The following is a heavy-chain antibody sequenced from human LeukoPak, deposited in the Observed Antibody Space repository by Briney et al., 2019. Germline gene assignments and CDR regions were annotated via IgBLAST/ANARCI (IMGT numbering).Heavy chain of an antibody. V-gene: IGHV1-69*13. CDR1: GGTFSSFA. CDR2: IIPIFGTA. Sequence: SVKVSCKASGGTFSSFAISWVRQAPGQGLEWMGGIIPIFGTANYAQKFQGRVTITADESTSTAYMELSSLRSEDTAVYYCAQGVIHYYYYYYMDVWGKGTTVTVSS. CDR3: AQGVIHYYYYYYMDV. J-gene: IGHJ6*03. D-gene: IGHD3-16*02.